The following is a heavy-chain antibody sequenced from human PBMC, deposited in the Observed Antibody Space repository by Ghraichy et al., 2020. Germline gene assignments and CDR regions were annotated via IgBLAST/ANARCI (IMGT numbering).Heavy chain of an antibody. D-gene: IGHD4-17*01. CDR2: IYSSGDT. V-gene: IGHV4-31*03. Sequence: SQTLSLTCTVSGDSINSGGYYWSWLRQYPGKGLEWIGYIYSSGDTFYTPSLKSRATISLDTSKNQFSLSLTSVTSADTAFYYCARGNDYGDGLALCYFDFWGQGTLVSVSS. CDR3: ARGNDYGDGLALCYFDF. CDR1: GDSINSGGYY. J-gene: IGHJ4*02.